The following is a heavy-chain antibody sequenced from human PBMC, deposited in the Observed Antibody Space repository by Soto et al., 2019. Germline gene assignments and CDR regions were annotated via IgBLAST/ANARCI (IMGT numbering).Heavy chain of an antibody. CDR2: IGVTAGST. D-gene: IGHD1-1*01. Sequence: GGSLRLSCEASRFTFSNFAMSWVRQAPGKGLEWISTIGVTAGSTYYTDSVRGRFTISRDNSKNTLYLETNSLRAEDTALYYCAKVMYTWNDVAAFDSWGQGTLVTVSS. CDR3: AKVMYTWNDVAAFDS. J-gene: IGHJ4*02. V-gene: IGHV3-23*01. CDR1: RFTFSNFA.